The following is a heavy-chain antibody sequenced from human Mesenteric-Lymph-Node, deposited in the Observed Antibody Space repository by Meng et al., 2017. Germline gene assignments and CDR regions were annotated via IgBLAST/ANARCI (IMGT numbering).Heavy chain of an antibody. V-gene: IGHV3-48*03. J-gene: IGHJ5*02. CDR3: ARDDGSSWYDWFDP. CDR1: GFTFSSYE. D-gene: IGHD6-13*01. Sequence: GESLKISCAASGFTFSSYEMNWVRQAPGKGLEWVSYISSSGSTLYYADSVKGRFTISRDNAKNSLYLQMNSLRAEDTAVYYCARDDGSSWYDWFDPWGQGTLVTVSS. CDR2: ISSSGSTL.